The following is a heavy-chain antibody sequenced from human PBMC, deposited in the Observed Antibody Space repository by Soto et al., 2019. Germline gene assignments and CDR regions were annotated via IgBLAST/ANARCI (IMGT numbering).Heavy chain of an antibody. CDR2: ISYDGSNK. CDR3: ASPRSSSSWYYFGY. Sequence: PGGSLRLSCAASGFTFSSYGMHWVRQAPGKGLEWVAVISYDGSNKYYADSVKGRFTISRDNSKNTLYLQMNSLRAEDAAVYYCASPRSSSSWYYFGYWGQGTLVTVSS. J-gene: IGHJ4*02. V-gene: IGHV3-30*03. D-gene: IGHD6-13*01. CDR1: GFTFSSYG.